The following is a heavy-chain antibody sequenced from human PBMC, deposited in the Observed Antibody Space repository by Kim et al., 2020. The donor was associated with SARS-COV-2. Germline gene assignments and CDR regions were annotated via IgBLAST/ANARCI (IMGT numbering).Heavy chain of an antibody. V-gene: IGHV3-49*04. CDR1: GFTFGDYA. CDR2: IRSKANGGTT. CDR3: TSDHATLLWFGELLGWFDP. J-gene: IGHJ5*02. D-gene: IGHD3-10*01. Sequence: GGSLRLSCTASGFTFGDYAMSWVRQAPGKGLEWVGFIRSKANGGTTEYAASVKGRFTISRDDSKSIAYLQMNSLKTEDTAVYYCTSDHATLLWFGELLGWFDPWGQGTLVTVSS.